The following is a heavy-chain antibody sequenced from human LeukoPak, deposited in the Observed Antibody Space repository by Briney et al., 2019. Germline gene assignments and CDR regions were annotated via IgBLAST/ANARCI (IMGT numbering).Heavy chain of an antibody. CDR3: ARGIEDRITIFGY. V-gene: IGHV3-7*03. CDR1: RFTFRNYW. J-gene: IGHJ4*02. D-gene: IGHD3-3*01. CDR2: MKQDGSEK. Sequence: GGSLRLSCVASRFTFRNYWMSWVRQAPGKGLEWVANMKQDGSEKYYVDSVKGRFTISRDNAKNSLYLQMNSLRAEDTAVYYCARGIEDRITIFGYWGQGTLVTVSS.